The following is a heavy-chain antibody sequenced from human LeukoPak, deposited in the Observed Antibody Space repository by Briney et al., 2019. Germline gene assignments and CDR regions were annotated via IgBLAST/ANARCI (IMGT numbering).Heavy chain of an antibody. CDR1: GFTSSSDE. Sequence: GGSLRLSCAASGFTSSSDEMNWVRQAPGKGLEWVSYISSSGSTIYYADSVKGRFTISRDNAKNSLYLQMNSLRAEDTAVYYCARDYKDTALDYWGQGTLVTVSS. D-gene: IGHD5-18*01. CDR2: ISSSGSTI. CDR3: ARDYKDTALDY. V-gene: IGHV3-48*03. J-gene: IGHJ4*02.